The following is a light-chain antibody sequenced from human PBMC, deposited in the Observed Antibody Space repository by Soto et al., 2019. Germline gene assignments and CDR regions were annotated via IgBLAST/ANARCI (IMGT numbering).Light chain of an antibody. CDR1: SSNIGAGYD. J-gene: IGLJ2*01. Sequence: QSVLTQPPSVSGAPGQRVTISCTGSSSNIGAGYDVHWYQQLPGTAPNLLIYGNSTRPSGVTDRFSGSKSGTSASLAITGLQAEDEADYCCQSYDSSLSVVVFGGGTKLTVL. CDR2: GNS. CDR3: QSYDSSLSVVV. V-gene: IGLV1-40*01.